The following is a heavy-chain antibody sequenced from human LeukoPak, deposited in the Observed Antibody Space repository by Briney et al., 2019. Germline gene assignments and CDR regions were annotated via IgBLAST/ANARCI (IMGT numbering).Heavy chain of an antibody. CDR2: IKQDGSEK. D-gene: IGHD5-18*01. CDR1: GFTFSSYW. CDR3: AREGYSYAYYFDY. Sequence: QPGGSLRLSCAASGFTFSSYWMNCVRQAPGKGLEWVANIKQDGSEKNYVDSVKGRFTISRDNAKNSLYLQMNRLRAEDTAVYYCAREGYSYAYYFDYWGQGTLVTVSS. V-gene: IGHV3-7*01. J-gene: IGHJ4*02.